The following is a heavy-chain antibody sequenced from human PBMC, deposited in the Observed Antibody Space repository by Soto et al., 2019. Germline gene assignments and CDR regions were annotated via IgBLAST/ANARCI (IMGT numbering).Heavy chain of an antibody. J-gene: IGHJ2*01. V-gene: IGHV3-23*01. D-gene: IGHD3-9*01. Sequence: EVQLLESGGGLVQPGGSLRLSCAASGFTFSSYAMSWVRQAPGKGLEWVSAISGSGYSTYYADSVKGRFTISRDNSKNTLYLQMNSLRAEDTAVYYCEKSDLLQYFYWFQRGGYFDLWGRGTLVTVSS. CDR1: GFTFSSYA. CDR2: ISGSGYST. CDR3: EKSDLLQYFYWFQRGGYFDL.